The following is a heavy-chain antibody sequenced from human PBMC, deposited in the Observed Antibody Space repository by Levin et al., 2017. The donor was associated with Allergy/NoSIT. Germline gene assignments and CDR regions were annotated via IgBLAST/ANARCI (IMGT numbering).Heavy chain of an antibody. CDR1: GGSFSGYY. V-gene: IGHV4-34*01. D-gene: IGHD2-15*01. J-gene: IGHJ3*02. Sequence: SETLSLTCAVYGGSFSGYYWSWIRQLPGKGLEWIGEINHGGSTNYNPSLKSRVTISLDTSKNQFSLKLSSVTAADTAVYYCARLHLVVVVSADAFDIWGQGTMVTVSS. CDR3: ARLHLVVVVSADAFDI. CDR2: INHGGST.